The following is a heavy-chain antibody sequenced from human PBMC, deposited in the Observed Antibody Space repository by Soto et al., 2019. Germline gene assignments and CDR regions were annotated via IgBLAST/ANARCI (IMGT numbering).Heavy chain of an antibody. D-gene: IGHD3-10*01. CDR3: ARDRRGGELLGLDY. Sequence: PGGSLRLSCAASGFTFSSYSMNWVRQAPGKGLEWVSYISSSSSTIYYADSVKGRFTISRDNAKNSLYLQMNSLRDEDTAVYYCARDRRGGELLGLDYWGQGTLVTVSS. CDR1: GFTFSSYS. V-gene: IGHV3-48*02. CDR2: ISSSSSTI. J-gene: IGHJ4*02.